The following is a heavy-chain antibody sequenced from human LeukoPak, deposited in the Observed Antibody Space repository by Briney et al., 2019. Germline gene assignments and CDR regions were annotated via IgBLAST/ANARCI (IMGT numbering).Heavy chain of an antibody. J-gene: IGHJ3*02. CDR3: ARGYYYDSSGHTPPRAFDI. D-gene: IGHD3-22*01. CDR2: IYYSGST. Sequence: SETLSLTCTVSGGSVSSGSYYWSWIRQPPGEGLEWIVYIYYSGSTNYNPSLKSRVTISVDTSKSQFSLKLSSVTAADTALYYCARGYYYDSSGHTPPRAFDIWGQGTMVTVSS. CDR1: GGSVSSGSYY. V-gene: IGHV4-61*01.